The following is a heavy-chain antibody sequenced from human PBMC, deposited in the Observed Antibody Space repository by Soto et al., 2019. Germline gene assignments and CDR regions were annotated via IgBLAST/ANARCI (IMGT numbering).Heavy chain of an antibody. CDR2: TYYRSKWYN. J-gene: IGHJ5*02. D-gene: IGHD6-6*01. V-gene: IGHV6-1*01. CDR1: GDSVSSNSAA. CDR3: ARDQAIAARPKDWFDP. Sequence: GDSVSSNSAAWNWIRQSPSRGLEWLGRTYYRSKWYNDYAVSVKSRITINPDTSKNQFSLQLNSVTPEDTAVYYCARDQAIAARPKDWFDPWGQGTQVTVSS.